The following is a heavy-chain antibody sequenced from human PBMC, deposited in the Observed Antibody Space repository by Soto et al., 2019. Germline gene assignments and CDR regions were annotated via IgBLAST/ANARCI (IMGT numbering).Heavy chain of an antibody. Sequence: QLQLQESGSGQVKPSQTLTLTCAVSGGSISGTTYSWSWIRQPPGKGLEWIGYIYDSGNTYYNPSLKSQFSISGDRSKNQFSLKLSSVTAADTAVYYCARGQGAAAGHSNFDYWGQGALVTVSS. D-gene: IGHD6-13*01. V-gene: IGHV4-30-2*01. J-gene: IGHJ4*02. CDR3: ARGQGAAAGHSNFDY. CDR1: GGSISGTTYS. CDR2: IYDSGNT.